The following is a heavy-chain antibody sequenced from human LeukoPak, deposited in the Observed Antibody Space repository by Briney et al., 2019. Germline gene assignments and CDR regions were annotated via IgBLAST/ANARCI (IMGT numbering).Heavy chain of an antibody. CDR3: ARGKWELRG. D-gene: IGHD1-26*01. J-gene: IGHJ4*02. CDR2: INTDGSST. CDR1: GFTFSSHW. V-gene: IGHV3-74*01. Sequence: GGSLRLSCAASGFTFSSHWMHWVRQAPGHGLVSVSRINTDGSSTSYADSVKDRFTISRDNAKHTLYLPMNSLRAEGTAVCYCARGKWELRGWGQGTLVTVSS.